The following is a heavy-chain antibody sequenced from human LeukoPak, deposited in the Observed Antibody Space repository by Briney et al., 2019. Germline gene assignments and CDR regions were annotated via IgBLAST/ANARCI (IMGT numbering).Heavy chain of an antibody. CDR1: GFTFSSYS. Sequence: GGSLRLSCAASGFTFSSYSMHWVRQAPGKGLVWVSRVSSDGSSTMYAGSVKGRFTISRDNAKNTLYLQMNSLRAEDTAVYYCARFWTHGMDVWGQGTTVTVSS. CDR2: VSSDGSST. J-gene: IGHJ6*02. CDR3: ARFWTHGMDV. D-gene: IGHD1-1*01. V-gene: IGHV3-74*03.